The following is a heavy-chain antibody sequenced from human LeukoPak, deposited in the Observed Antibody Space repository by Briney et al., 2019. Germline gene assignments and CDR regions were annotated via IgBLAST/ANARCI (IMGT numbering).Heavy chain of an antibody. CDR2: IIPIFGTA. CDR3: ASDTYYYDSSGYPYFDY. D-gene: IGHD3-22*01. V-gene: IGHV1-69*06. Sequence: GSSAKVSCKASGGTFSSYAISWVRQAPGQGLEWMGGIIPIFGTANYAQKFQGRVTITADKSTSTAYMELSSLRSEDTAVYYCASDTYYYDSSGYPYFDYWGQGTLVTVSS. J-gene: IGHJ4*02. CDR1: GGTFSSYA.